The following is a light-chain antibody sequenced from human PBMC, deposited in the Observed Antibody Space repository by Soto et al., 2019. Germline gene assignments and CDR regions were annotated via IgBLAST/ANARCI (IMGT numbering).Light chain of an antibody. J-gene: IGKJ2*01. V-gene: IGKV3-20*01. Sequence: EIALTQSPGTLSLSPGERATLSCRASQSVSGNYLAWYQQKPRQSPRLLIYGSSDRATGIPDRFSGSGSGTDFTLTITRVEPEDFAVYYCQQYGSSPPYTFGQGTKLEIK. CDR2: GSS. CDR1: QSVSGNY. CDR3: QQYGSSPPYT.